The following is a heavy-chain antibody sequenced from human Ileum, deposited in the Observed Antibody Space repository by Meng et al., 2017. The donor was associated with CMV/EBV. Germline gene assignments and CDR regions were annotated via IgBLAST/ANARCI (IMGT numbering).Heavy chain of an antibody. CDR1: YTFPDYY. Sequence: YTFPDYYLHWVRQAPGQGLEWMGWINPNSGGTNYAQKFQGRVTMTRDTSITTAYMELSRLRSDDTAMYYCARARGYDILTGYGLLDYWGQGPLVTVSS. D-gene: IGHD3-9*01. J-gene: IGHJ4*02. CDR2: INPNSGGT. V-gene: IGHV1-2*02. CDR3: ARARGYDILTGYGLLDY.